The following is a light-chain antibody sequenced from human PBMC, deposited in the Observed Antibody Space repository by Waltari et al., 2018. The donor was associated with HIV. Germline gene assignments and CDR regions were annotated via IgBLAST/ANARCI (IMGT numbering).Light chain of an antibody. J-gene: IGKJ2*01. CDR2: KVS. Sequence: EVVMTQSPLSMPVTLGQPACLPGRASQSLVYSDGNTYLGWFQQRPGQSPRRLIYKVSNRDSGVPDRFSGSGSDTDFTLKISRVEAEDVGVYYCMQGTHWPSYTFGQGTKLEIK. CDR1: QSLVYSDGNTY. V-gene: IGKV2-30*01. CDR3: MQGTHWPSYT.